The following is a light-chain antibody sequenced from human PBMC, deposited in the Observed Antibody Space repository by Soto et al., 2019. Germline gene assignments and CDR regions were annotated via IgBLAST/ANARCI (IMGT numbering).Light chain of an antibody. CDR2: AAS. Sequence: DTGGRRTSQSISSYLNWYQQKPGKAPKLLIYAASSLQSGVPSRFSVSGSGTDFTLTIRRSQHSDFATHPSHQGSCTPAYRVARGTKVDIK. CDR1: QSISSY. J-gene: IGKJ2*03. V-gene: IGKV1-39*01. CDR3: HQGSCTPAYR.